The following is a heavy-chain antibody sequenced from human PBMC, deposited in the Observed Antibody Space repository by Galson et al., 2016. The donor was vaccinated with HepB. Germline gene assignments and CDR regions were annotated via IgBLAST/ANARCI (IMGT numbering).Heavy chain of an antibody. CDR1: GFTFSGYA. D-gene: IGHD6-13*01. Sequence: SLRLSCAASGFTFSGYAMSWARQAPGKGLEWVSGISGGGGSTYFADSVEGRFTISRDISNNTLYLHMNSLRAEDTAVYYCAKDLAYSSSCSDYWGQGTLVTVSS. J-gene: IGHJ4*02. CDR2: ISGGGGST. CDR3: AKDLAYSSSCSDY. V-gene: IGHV3-23*01.